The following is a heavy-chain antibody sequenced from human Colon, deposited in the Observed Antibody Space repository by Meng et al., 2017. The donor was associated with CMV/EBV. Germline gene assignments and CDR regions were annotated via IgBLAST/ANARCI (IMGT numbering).Heavy chain of an antibody. CDR2: IYDNGST. CDR3: ARGKSLQPFDY. D-gene: IGHD1-1*01. CDR1: GCHISNGDDY. J-gene: IGHJ4*02. V-gene: IGHV4-30-4*08. Sequence: TVSGCHISNGDDYWGWIRQSKGKGREWMGYIYDNGSTYYNPSQRSLITISVETSKNQFSLKLSSETAADTAVYYGARGKSLQPFDYWGQGTLVTVSS.